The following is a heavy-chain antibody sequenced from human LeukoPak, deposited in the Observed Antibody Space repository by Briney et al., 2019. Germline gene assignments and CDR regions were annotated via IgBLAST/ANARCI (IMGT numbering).Heavy chain of an antibody. CDR1: GGSISGYY. D-gene: IGHD3-22*01. V-gene: IGHV4-59*01. CDR2: IHNSGST. Sequence: SETLSLTCTVSGGSISGYYWSWFRQPPGKGLEWFGWIHNSGSTENNPSLKSRVTMSVDTSKNQISLRLYSVTAADTAVYYCVREGYDSSGYYLDSRGQGTLVTVSS. CDR3: VREGYDSSGYYLDS. J-gene: IGHJ4*02.